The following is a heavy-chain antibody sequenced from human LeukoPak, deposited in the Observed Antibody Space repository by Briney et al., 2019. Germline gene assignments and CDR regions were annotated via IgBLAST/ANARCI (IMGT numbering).Heavy chain of an antibody. V-gene: IGHV3-74*01. CDR1: GFTFSSYW. J-gene: IGHJ4*02. D-gene: IGHD6-13*01. Sequence: PGGSLRLSCAASGFTFSSYWMHWVRQAPGKGLVWVSRINSDGSSTSYADSVRGRFSISRDNAKNTLYLQMNSLRAEDTAVYYCVGSWTPRGYWGQGTLVTVSS. CDR2: INSDGSST. CDR3: VGSWTPRGY.